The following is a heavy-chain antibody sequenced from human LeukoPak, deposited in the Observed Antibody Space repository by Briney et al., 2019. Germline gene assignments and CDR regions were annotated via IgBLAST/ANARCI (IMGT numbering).Heavy chain of an antibody. CDR3: AKAKMATREYNWFDP. CDR1: GFTFSSYG. V-gene: IGHV3-30*02. D-gene: IGHD5-24*01. J-gene: IGHJ5*02. CDR2: IRYDGSNK. Sequence: GGSLRLSCAASGFTFSSYGMHWVRQAPGKGLEWVAFIRYDGSNKYYADSVKGRFTISRDSSKNTLYLQMNSLRAEDTAVYYCAKAKMATREYNWFDPWGQGTLVTVSS.